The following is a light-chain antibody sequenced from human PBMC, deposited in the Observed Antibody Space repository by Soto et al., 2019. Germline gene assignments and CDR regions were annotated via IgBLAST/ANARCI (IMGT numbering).Light chain of an antibody. CDR3: HQYSGLYT. CDR2: KAS. J-gene: IGKJ2*01. Sequence: DIQMTQSPSALSASVGDRVTITCRASQSISRWLAWYQQKPGKAPKLLIYKASSLQGGVPSRFSGSGSGTEFTLTISGVQPDDVATYYCHQYSGLYTFGQGTKLEI. V-gene: IGKV1-5*03. CDR1: QSISRW.